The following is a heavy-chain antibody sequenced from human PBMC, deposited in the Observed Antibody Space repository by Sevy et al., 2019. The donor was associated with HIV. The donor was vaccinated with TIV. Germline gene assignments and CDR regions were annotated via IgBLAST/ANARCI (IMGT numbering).Heavy chain of an antibody. V-gene: IGHV3-21*01. D-gene: IGHD2-15*01. CDR2: ISSSSSYI. J-gene: IGHJ6*02. Sequence: GGSLRLSCAASGFTFSSYSMNWVRQAPGKGLEWVSSISSSSSYIYYADSVKGRFTISRDNAKNSLYLQMNSLRAEDTGVYYCARDAAGHCSGGSCYSPGGYYGMDVWGQGTTVTVSS. CDR1: GFTFSSYS. CDR3: ARDAAGHCSGGSCYSPGGYYGMDV.